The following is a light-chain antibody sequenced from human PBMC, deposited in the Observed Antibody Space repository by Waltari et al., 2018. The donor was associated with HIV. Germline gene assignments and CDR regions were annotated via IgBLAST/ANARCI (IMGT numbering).Light chain of an antibody. CDR1: SSNIGAGYD. CDR2: ATI. CDR3: QSYDSSLTMV. J-gene: IGLJ2*01. V-gene: IGLV1-40*01. Sequence: QSVLTQPPSVSGAPGQRVTISCTGGSSNIGAGYDVHWYQRLPGTAPQLLIFATINRPSGVPDRFSGSSSGTSASLAITGLQAEDEADYYCQSYDSSLTMVFGGGTKVTVL.